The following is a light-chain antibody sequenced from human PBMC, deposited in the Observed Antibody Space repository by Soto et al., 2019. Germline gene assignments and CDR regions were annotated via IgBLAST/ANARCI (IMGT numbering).Light chain of an antibody. CDR3: QQSYSTPPT. CDR2: DSS. CDR1: QSISIW. Sequence: DIQMTQSPSPLSASVGDRVTITCRASQSISIWLAWYQQRPGRAPRLLIYDSSSLESGVPSTFSGSGSGTDFTLTISSLQPEDFATYYCQQSYSTPPTFGQGTQLEIK. V-gene: IGKV1-5*01. J-gene: IGKJ5*01.